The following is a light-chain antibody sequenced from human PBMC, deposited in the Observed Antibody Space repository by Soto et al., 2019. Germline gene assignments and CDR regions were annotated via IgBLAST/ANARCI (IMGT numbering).Light chain of an antibody. Sequence: EIVMTQSPATLSVSPGERATLSCRASQSVNIYLAWYQQKPGQAPRLLIFGASSRATGIPARFSGSGSGTEFNLTISSLQSEDFAVYYCQQRNIWPPVTFGQGTRLEIK. CDR1: QSVNIY. J-gene: IGKJ5*01. CDR3: QQRNIWPPVT. CDR2: GAS. V-gene: IGKV3D-15*01.